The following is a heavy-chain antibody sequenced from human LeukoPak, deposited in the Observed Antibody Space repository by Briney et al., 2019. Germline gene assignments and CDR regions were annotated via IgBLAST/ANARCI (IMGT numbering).Heavy chain of an antibody. D-gene: IGHD6-19*01. CDR3: AGGWTFTTPLGRVAGTLSRRGRYFDY. CDR2: INHSGST. J-gene: IGHJ4*02. V-gene: IGHV4-34*01. CDR1: GESFSGNS. Sequence: PSETLSLTCAVYGESFSGNSWSWIRQPPGKGLEWIGEINHSGSTNYNPSLKSRVTISVDTSKNQFSLKLSSVTAADTAVYYCAGGWTFTTPLGRVAGTLSRRGRYFDYWGQGTLVTVSS.